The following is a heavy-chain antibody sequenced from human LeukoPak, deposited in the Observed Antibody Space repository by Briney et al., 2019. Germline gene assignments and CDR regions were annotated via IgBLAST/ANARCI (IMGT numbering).Heavy chain of an antibody. CDR3: ARDYWSGGFDL. V-gene: IGHV3-21*03. Sequence: GGSLRLSCAPSGFTFSIYSMNWVRPAPEEGLEWVSSIRSSRNYIYYVDSVKSRYTISRDNAKNTLYLQMYSLRAEDTAAYYCARDYWSGGFDLWGEGTLVTVSS. D-gene: IGHD2-8*02. CDR2: IRSSRNYI. J-gene: IGHJ5*02. CDR1: GFTFSIYS.